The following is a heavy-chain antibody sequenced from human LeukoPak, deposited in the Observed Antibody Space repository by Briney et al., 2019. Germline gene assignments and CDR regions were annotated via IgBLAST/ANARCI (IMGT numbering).Heavy chain of an antibody. CDR2: ISSSSRTI. V-gene: IGHV3-48*01. CDR3: ARLSYYYASGSYSSVDV. J-gene: IGHJ6*02. D-gene: IGHD3-10*01. Sequence: GGSLRLSCAASGFTFSSYSMNWVRQAPGKGLEWVSYISSSSRTIYYADSVKGRFTISRDNSKNTLYLQMNTLRAEDTAVYYCARLSYYYASGSYSSVDVWGQGTTVTVSS. CDR1: GFTFSSYS.